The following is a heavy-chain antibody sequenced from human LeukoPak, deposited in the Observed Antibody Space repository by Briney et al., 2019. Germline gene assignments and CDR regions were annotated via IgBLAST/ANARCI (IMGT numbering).Heavy chain of an antibody. CDR1: GGSFSGYY. CDR3: AKTPGTQGWFDP. CDR2: INHSGST. V-gene: IGHV4-34*01. Sequence: SETLSLTCAVYGGSFSGYYWSWIRQPPGKGLEWIGEINHSGSTNYNPSLKGRVTISVDTSKNQFSLKLSSVTAADTAVYYCAKTPGTQGWFDPWGQGTLVTVSS. J-gene: IGHJ5*02.